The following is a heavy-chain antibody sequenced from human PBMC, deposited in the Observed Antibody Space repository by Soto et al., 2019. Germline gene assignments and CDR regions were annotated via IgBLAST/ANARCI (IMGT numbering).Heavy chain of an antibody. CDR3: ARIRGYWYGLDV. CDR2: ITGTGGNT. CDR1: GFPLSTYG. J-gene: IGHJ6*02. Sequence: EVQLLESGGGLVQPGGSLRLSCAASGFPLSTYGMTWVRQAPGKGLEWVSAITGTGGNTYYVDSVKGRFTSSRDNSKKRLYLQMNSRRGEDTAVYYCARIRGYWYGLDVWGQGTTVTVSS. V-gene: IGHV3-23*01.